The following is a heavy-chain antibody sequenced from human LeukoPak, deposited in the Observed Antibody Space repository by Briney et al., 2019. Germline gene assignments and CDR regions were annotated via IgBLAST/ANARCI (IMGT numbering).Heavy chain of an antibody. J-gene: IGHJ3*02. Sequence: WASVNVSCKASGGTFSKYTISWVRQRPGQGLEWMGGITPLFGTANYAQKFQGRVTITADESASTAYMELRSLRSDDTAVYYCASSNTAMVGRSFDIWGQGTMVTVSS. D-gene: IGHD5-18*01. CDR1: GGTFSKYT. V-gene: IGHV1-69*01. CDR3: ASSNTAMVGRSFDI. CDR2: ITPLFGTA.